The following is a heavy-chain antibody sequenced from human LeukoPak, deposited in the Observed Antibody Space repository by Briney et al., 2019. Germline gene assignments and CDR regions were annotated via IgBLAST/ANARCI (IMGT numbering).Heavy chain of an antibody. Sequence: SETLSLTCTASGGSISSYYWSWIRQPPGKGLEWIGYIYYSGSTNYNPSLKSRVAISVDTSKNQFSLKLSSVTAADTAVYYCARESRYYDILAGYYIGYFDYWGQGTLVTVSS. CDR1: GGSISSYY. D-gene: IGHD3-9*01. V-gene: IGHV4-59*01. CDR2: IYYSGST. J-gene: IGHJ4*02. CDR3: ARESRYYDILAGYYIGYFDY.